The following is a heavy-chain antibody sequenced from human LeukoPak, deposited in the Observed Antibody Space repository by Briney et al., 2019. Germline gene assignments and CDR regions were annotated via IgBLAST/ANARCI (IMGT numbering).Heavy chain of an antibody. V-gene: IGHV3-30-3*01. Sequence: GGSLRLSCAASGFTFSSYAMHWVRQAPGKGLEWVAVISYDGSNKYYADSVKGRFTISRDNSKNKLYLQMNSLRAEDTAVYYCARDSSILRFLEWFQIGDAFDIWGQGTMVTVSS. J-gene: IGHJ3*02. D-gene: IGHD3-3*01. CDR1: GFTFSSYA. CDR2: ISYDGSNK. CDR3: ARDSSILRFLEWFQIGDAFDI.